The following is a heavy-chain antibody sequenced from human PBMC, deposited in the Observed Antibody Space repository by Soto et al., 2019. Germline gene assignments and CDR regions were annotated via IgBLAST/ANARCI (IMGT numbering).Heavy chain of an antibody. CDR1: GLTVSNAW. Sequence: PGGSLRLSCAASGLTVSNAWMNWVRQAPGKGLEWVGRIKSKSDGGTTDYAGPVKGRFFISRDDSESTLYLQVNSLETEDTAMYYCTTEMRHSSGWYGAFEIWGQGTMVTVSS. V-gene: IGHV3-15*01. D-gene: IGHD6-19*01. CDR3: TTEMRHSSGWYGAFEI. J-gene: IGHJ3*02. CDR2: IKSKSDGGTT.